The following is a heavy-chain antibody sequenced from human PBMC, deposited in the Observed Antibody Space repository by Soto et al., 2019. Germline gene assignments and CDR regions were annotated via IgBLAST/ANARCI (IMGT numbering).Heavy chain of an antibody. Sequence: GGSLRLSCAASGFTFSSYWMSWVRQAPGKGLEWVANIKQDGSEKYYVDSVKGRFTISRDNAKNLLYLQMNSLRAEDTAVYYCARDNGPDYYGSGSYYNVNYYYYYYMDVWGKGTTVTVSS. J-gene: IGHJ6*03. CDR3: ARDNGPDYYGSGSYYNVNYYYYYYMDV. V-gene: IGHV3-7*01. CDR2: IKQDGSEK. CDR1: GFTFSSYW. D-gene: IGHD3-10*01.